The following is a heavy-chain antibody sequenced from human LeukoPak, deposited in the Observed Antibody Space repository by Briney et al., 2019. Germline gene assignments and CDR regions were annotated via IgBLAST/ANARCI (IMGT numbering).Heavy chain of an antibody. CDR1: GFTFSSYA. V-gene: IGHV3-23*01. J-gene: IGHJ4*02. D-gene: IGHD3-22*01. CDR2: ISGSGGST. Sequence: QTGGSLRLSCAASGFTFSSYAMSWVRQAPGKGLEWVSGISGSGGSTHYADSVTGRFTISRDNSKNTLYLQMNSLRAEDTAVYYCAKGVYYDSSGYHGDYWGQGTLVTVSS. CDR3: AKGVYYDSSGYHGDY.